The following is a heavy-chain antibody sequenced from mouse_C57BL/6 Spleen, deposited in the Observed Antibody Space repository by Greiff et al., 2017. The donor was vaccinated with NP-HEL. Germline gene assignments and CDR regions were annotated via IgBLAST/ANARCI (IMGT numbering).Heavy chain of an antibody. J-gene: IGHJ2*01. V-gene: IGHV1-69*01. Sequence: QVQLQQPGAELVMPGASVKLSCKASGYTFTSYWMHWVKQRPGQGLEWIGEIDPSDSYTNYNQKFKGKSTLTVDKSSSTAYLQLSSLTSEDSAVYCGARGRKGSYYFDYWGQGTTLTVSS. CDR1: GYTFTSYW. CDR3: ARGRKGSYYFDY. CDR2: IDPSDSYT.